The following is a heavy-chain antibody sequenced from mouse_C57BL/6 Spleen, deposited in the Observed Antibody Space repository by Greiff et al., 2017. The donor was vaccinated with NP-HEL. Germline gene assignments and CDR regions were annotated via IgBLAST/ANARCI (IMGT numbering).Heavy chain of an antibody. D-gene: IGHD1-1*01. CDR2: IDPSDSYT. CDR3: ARWYGSSLYYFDY. CDR1: GYTFTSYW. J-gene: IGHJ2*01. Sequence: QVQLQQPGAELVMPGASVKLSCKASGYTFTSYWMHWVKQRPGQGLEWIGEIDPSDSYTNYNQKVKGKSTLTVDKSSSTAYMQLSSLTSEDSAVYYCARWYGSSLYYFDYWGQGTTLTVSS. V-gene: IGHV1-69*01.